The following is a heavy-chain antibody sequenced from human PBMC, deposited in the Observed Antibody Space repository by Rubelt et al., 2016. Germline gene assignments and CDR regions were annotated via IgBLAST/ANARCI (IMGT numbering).Heavy chain of an antibody. J-gene: IGHJ4*02. D-gene: IGHD3-22*01. CDR3: ARYYYDSSGYVYFDY. CDR1: GYTFTSYA. CDR2: INAGNGNT. Sequence: QVQLVQSGAEVKKPGASVKVSCKASGYTFTSYAMHWVRQAPGQRLEWMGWINAGNGNTKYSQKFQGRVTITRDKSARTAYMELSSLRSEDTAVYYCARYYYDSSGYVYFDYWGQGTLVTVSS. V-gene: IGHV1-3*01.